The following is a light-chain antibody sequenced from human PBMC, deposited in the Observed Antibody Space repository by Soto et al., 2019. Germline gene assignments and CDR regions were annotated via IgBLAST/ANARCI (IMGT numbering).Light chain of an antibody. V-gene: IGKV1-12*01. CDR3: QQANSFPRVT. Sequence: DIQMTQSPSSVSASVGDRVTITCRASQGIASWLAWYQQKPGKAPNLLIHAASSLQSGVPSRFSGIGSGKYFTLPISSLQPEDFAAYYCQQANSFPRVTFGPGTKVDIK. CDR1: QGIASW. J-gene: IGKJ3*01. CDR2: AAS.